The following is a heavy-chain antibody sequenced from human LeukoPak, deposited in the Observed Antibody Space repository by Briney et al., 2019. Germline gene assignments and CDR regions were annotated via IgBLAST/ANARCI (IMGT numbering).Heavy chain of an antibody. Sequence: GGSLRLSCAASGFTFSSYSMNWVRQAPGKGLEWVSSISTSSSYIYYADSVKGRFTISRDNAKNSLYLQMSSLRAEDTAVYYCASGSGSLASPWGQGTLVTVSS. CDR3: ASGSGSLASP. J-gene: IGHJ5*02. CDR2: ISTSSSYI. D-gene: IGHD3-10*01. CDR1: GFTFSSYS. V-gene: IGHV3-21*01.